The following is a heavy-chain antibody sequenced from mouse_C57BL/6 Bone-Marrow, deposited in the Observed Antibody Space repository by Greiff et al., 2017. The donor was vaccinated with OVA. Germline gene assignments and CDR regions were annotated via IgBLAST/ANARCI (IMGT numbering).Heavy chain of an antibody. CDR1: GFTFSDYY. CDR2: INYDGSST. CDR3: ARDRRMITPYWYFDV. D-gene: IGHD2-4*01. V-gene: IGHV5-16*01. J-gene: IGHJ1*03. Sequence: EVKLVESEGGLVQPGSSMKLSCTASGFTFSDYYMAWVRQVPEKGLEWVANINYDGSSTYYLDSLKSRFIISRDNAKNILYLQMSSLKSEDTATYYCARDRRMITPYWYFDVWGTGTTVTVSS.